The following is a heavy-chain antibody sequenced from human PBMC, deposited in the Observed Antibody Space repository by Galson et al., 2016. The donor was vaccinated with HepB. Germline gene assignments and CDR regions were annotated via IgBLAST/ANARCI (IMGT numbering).Heavy chain of an antibody. CDR3: ARVTGTTYYYGMDV. Sequence: SVKVSCKASGGTFSSYAISWVRQAPGQGLEWMGGIIPIFGTTNYAQKFQGRVAITADESTSTAYMELSSRRSEDTAVYYCARVTGTTYYYGMDVWGQGTTVTVSS. V-gene: IGHV1-69*13. CDR1: GGTFSSYA. D-gene: IGHD1-1*01. J-gene: IGHJ6*02. CDR2: IIPIFGTT.